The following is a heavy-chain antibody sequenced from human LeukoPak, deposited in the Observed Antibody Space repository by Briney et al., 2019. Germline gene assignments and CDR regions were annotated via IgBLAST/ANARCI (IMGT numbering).Heavy chain of an antibody. CDR2: IYYSGST. J-gene: IGHJ4*02. CDR1: GGAISRYY. Sequence: SETLSLTCAASGGAISRYYRSWIRQPPGKGLEWIGYIYYSGSTNYNPSLKSRVTISVDTSKNQFSLKLSSVTAADTAVYYCARVADFGGIDYWGQGTLVTVSS. V-gene: IGHV4-59*01. CDR3: ARVADFGGIDY. D-gene: IGHD3-16*01.